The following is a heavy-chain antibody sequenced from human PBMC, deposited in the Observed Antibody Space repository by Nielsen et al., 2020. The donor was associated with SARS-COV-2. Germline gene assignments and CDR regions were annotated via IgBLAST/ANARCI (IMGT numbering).Heavy chain of an antibody. Sequence: ASVKVSCKTSGYIFSTYAMNWVRQAPGQGLEWMGWINTNTGNPTYAHGFTGRFVFSLDTSVSTIYLQINSLKAEDTAVYYCARSKAAATLYGLDVWGQGTMVTVSS. CDR1: GYIFSTYA. J-gene: IGHJ6*02. CDR3: ARSKAAATLYGLDV. V-gene: IGHV7-4-1*02. D-gene: IGHD6-13*01. CDR2: INTNTGNP.